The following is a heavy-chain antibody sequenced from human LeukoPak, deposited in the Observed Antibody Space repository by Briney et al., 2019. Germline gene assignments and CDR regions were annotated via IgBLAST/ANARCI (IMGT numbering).Heavy chain of an antibody. Sequence: GGSRRLSCTASGFNFGDYAMSGFRQAPEKGLEGVGFITNKAFGGTAEYAASVKGRFTISRDDSRSIAYLQMDNLRTEDTGVYYCTRDEYGGGSNFFDYWGQGTLVTVST. CDR1: GFNFGDYA. J-gene: IGHJ4*02. D-gene: IGHD4-23*01. CDR3: TRDEYGGGSNFFDY. V-gene: IGHV3-49*03. CDR2: ITNKAFGGTA.